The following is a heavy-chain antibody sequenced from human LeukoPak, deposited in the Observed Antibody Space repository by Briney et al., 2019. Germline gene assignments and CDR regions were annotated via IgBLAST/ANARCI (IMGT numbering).Heavy chain of an antibody. CDR2: ICGRSSFI. Sequence: GGSLRLSRYLSGLTFSRYNMIGFRAAPEKRLERVSSICGRSSFIFYAASVKGRFTISRDNAKNSLFLQMNSLIAEDTAVYYCARDAQWLVPEGYYYYMDVWGKGTTVTVSS. V-gene: IGHV3-21*06. J-gene: IGHJ6*03. CDR3: ARDAQWLVPEGYYYYMDV. CDR1: GLTFSRYN. D-gene: IGHD6-19*01.